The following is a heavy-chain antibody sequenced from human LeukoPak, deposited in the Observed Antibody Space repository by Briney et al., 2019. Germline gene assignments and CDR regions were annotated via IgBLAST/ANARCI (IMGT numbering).Heavy chain of an antibody. CDR1: GFSFSSYG. Sequence: GRSLRLSCVVSGFSFSSYGMHWVRQAPGKGLDWVAFIHHDGSNKYYADSVRGRFTISRDNSKNTLYLQMNSLRAEDTAVYFCAKGDKMLTWRRTYNRFDPWGQGTLVTVSS. J-gene: IGHJ5*02. CDR2: IHHDGSNK. CDR3: AKGDKMLTWRRTYNRFDP. V-gene: IGHV3-30*02. D-gene: IGHD3-16*01.